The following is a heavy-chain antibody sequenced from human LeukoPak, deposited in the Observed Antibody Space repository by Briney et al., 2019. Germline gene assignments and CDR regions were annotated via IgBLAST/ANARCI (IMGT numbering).Heavy chain of an antibody. Sequence: SVKVSCKASGDIFNTYAISWVRQAPGQGLEWMGGIIPIFGSPNYAQKFQGRVTITTDESTSTAYMELSSLRSDDTAVYYCATLTYYYGSGSYFGFDYWGQGTLVTVSS. CDR3: ATLTYYYGSGSYFGFDY. D-gene: IGHD3-10*01. J-gene: IGHJ4*02. CDR2: IIPIFGSP. CDR1: GDIFNTYA. V-gene: IGHV1-69*05.